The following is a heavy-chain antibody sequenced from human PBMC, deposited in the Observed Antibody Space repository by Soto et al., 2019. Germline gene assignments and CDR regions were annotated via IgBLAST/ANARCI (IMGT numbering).Heavy chain of an antibody. CDR3: ALDPLYCSGGSLSCL. CDR2: INHSGST. CDR1: GGSFSGYY. D-gene: IGHD2-15*01. J-gene: IGHJ4*02. Sequence: PSETLSLTCAVYGGSFSGYYWSWIRQPPGKGLEWIGEINHSGSTNYNPSLKSRVTISVDTSRNQFSLKLSSVTAADTAVYYCALDPLYCSGGSLSCLWGQRSLDTGSS. V-gene: IGHV4-34*01.